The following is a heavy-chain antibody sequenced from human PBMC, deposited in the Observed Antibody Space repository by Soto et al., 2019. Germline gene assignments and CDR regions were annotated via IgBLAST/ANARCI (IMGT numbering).Heavy chain of an antibody. CDR2: ISYDGSNK. Sequence: PGGSLRLSCAASGFTFSSYAMHWVRQAPGKGLEWVAVISYDGSNKYYADSVKGRLTISRDNSKNTLYLQMNSLRAEDTAVYYCARDRYYYDSSGYYHYWGQGTLVTVSS. V-gene: IGHV3-30-3*01. CDR3: ARDRYYYDSSGYYHY. J-gene: IGHJ4*02. CDR1: GFTFSSYA. D-gene: IGHD3-22*01.